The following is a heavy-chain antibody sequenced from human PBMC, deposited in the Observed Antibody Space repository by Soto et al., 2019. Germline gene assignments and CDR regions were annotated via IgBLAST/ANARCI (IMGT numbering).Heavy chain of an antibody. V-gene: IGHV3-74*01. CDR2: IDSDGSRT. Sequence: EVQLVESGGDLVQPGGSLRLSCAVSGLTFSSYWMHWVRQAPGKGLEWVSGIDSDGSRTNYADSVKGRFTISRDNAKNKIYLQMNSLRADEAAVYYRVRGLDGGNWGQRALV. J-gene: IGHJ4*02. CDR3: VRGLDGGN. D-gene: IGHD3-16*01. CDR1: GLTFSSYW.